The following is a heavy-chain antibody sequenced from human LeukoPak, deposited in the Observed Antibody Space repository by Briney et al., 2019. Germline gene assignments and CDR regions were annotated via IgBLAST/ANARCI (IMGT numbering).Heavy chain of an antibody. CDR2: TWYDGSNK. D-gene: IGHD3-10*01. CDR1: GFTFSSYG. J-gene: IGHJ3*02. CDR3: AKDKVVRGVKSLAFDI. V-gene: IGHV3-33*06. Sequence: PGGSLRLSCAASGFTFSSYGMHWVRQAPGKGLEWVAATWYDGSNKYYADSVKGRFTISRDNSKNTLYLQMNSLRAEDTAVYYCAKDKVVRGVKSLAFDIWGQGTMVTVSS.